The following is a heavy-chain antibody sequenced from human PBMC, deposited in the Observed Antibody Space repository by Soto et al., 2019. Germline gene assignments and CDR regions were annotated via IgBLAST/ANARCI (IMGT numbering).Heavy chain of an antibody. CDR2: IYYTGST. D-gene: IGHD6-19*01. CDR3: ASYSSGWYDVSY. V-gene: IGHV4-61*01. Sequence: PSETLSLTCTVSGGSVSSGNYYWSWIRQPPGKALEWIGYIYYTGSTNYNPSLKSRVTISVDTSKNQFSLKLSSVTAADTAVYYCASYSSGWYDVSYWGQGTLVTVSS. J-gene: IGHJ4*02. CDR1: GGSVSSGNYY.